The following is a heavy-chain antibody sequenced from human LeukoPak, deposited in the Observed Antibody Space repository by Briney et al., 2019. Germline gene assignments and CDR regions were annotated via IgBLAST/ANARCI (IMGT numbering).Heavy chain of an antibody. V-gene: IGHV1-18*01. CDR2: ISAYNGNT. J-gene: IGHJ5*02. Sequence: ASVKVSCKASGYTFTSYGISWVRQAPGQGLEWMGRISAYNGNTNYAQKLQGRVTMTTDTSTSTAYMELRSLRSDDTAVYYCARDKARDQYYDILTGYAYNWFDPWGQGTLVTVSS. CDR1: GYTFTSYG. D-gene: IGHD3-9*01. CDR3: ARDKARDQYYDILTGYAYNWFDP.